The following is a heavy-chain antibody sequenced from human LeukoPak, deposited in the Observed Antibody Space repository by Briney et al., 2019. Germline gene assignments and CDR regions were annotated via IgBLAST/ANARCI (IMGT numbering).Heavy chain of an antibody. J-gene: IGHJ4*02. CDR2: IKHSGST. Sequence: PSETLSLTCAVYGGSFSRYYWSWIRQPPPTGLEWIGEIKHSGSTNYNPSLKSRVTISVDMSKNQFSLKLSSVTAADTAVYYCARAGDDFWSGYYHFDYWGQGTLVTVSS. CDR1: GGSFSRYY. CDR3: ARAGDDFWSGYYHFDY. D-gene: IGHD3-3*01. V-gene: IGHV4-34*01.